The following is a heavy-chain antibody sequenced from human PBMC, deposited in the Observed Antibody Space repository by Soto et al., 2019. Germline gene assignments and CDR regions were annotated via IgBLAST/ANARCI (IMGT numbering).Heavy chain of an antibody. V-gene: IGHV3-7*01. CDR1: GFTFSSYW. J-gene: IGHJ3*02. CDR3: AREVRDNWNDLLAFDI. Sequence: PGGSLRLSCAASGFTFSSYWMSWVRQAPGKGLEWVANIKQDGSEKYYVDSVKGRFTISRDNAKNSLYLQMNSLRAEDTAVYYCAREVRDNWNDLLAFDIWGQGTMVTVSS. CDR2: IKQDGSEK. D-gene: IGHD1-20*01.